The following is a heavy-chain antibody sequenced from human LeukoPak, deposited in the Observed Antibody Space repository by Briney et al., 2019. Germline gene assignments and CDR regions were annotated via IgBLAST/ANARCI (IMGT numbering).Heavy chain of an antibody. Sequence: GGSLRLSCAASGFTFSSYAMHWVRQAPGKGLEWVAVISYDGSNKYYADSVKGRFTISRDNSKNTLYLQMNSLRAEDTAVYYCARVGVPPAVVDYDFWSAELEDDDAFDIWGQGTMVTVSS. CDR3: ARVGVPPAVVDYDFWSAELEDDDAFDI. CDR1: GFTFSSYA. D-gene: IGHD3-3*01. V-gene: IGHV3-30-3*01. J-gene: IGHJ3*02. CDR2: ISYDGSNK.